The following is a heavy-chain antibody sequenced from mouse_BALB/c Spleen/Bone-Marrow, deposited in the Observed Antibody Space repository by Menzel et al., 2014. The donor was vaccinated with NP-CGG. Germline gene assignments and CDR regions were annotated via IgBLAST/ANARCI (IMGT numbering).Heavy chain of an antibody. CDR2: ILPGNGNT. D-gene: IGHD1-1*01. J-gene: IGHJ2*01. V-gene: IGHV1-9*01. CDR3: ARHGSSGFDY. Sequence: VKLMESGAELMEPGASVKISCKATGYTFSTYWIEWVKQRPGHGLEWIGEILPGNGNTDCNEKFKGKATFTADTSSNTAYMQLSSLTSEDSAVFYCARHGSSGFDYWGQGTALTVSS. CDR1: GYTFSTYW.